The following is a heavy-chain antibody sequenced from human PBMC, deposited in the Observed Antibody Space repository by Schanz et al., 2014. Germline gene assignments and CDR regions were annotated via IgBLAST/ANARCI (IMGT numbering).Heavy chain of an antibody. Sequence: QVQLVESGGGVVQPGRSLRLSCAASGFTFSNYGVHWVRQAPGKGLEWVAVIWYNGRNKYYADSVRGRFTISRDNSKNTLYLQINTGRAEDTAVYYCARDYEIALSPPRHDAFDVWGQGTVVTVSS. CDR3: ARDYEIALSPPRHDAFDV. CDR2: IWYNGRNK. CDR1: GFTFSNYG. V-gene: IGHV3-33*01. D-gene: IGHD3-16*01. J-gene: IGHJ3*01.